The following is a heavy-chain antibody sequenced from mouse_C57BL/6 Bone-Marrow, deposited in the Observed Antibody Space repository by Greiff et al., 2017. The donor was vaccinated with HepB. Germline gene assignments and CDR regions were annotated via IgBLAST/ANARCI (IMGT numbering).Heavy chain of an antibody. V-gene: IGHV3-8*01. CDR1: GDALNRVE. CDR3: ARLITTVVAFDY. D-gene: IGHD1-1*01. J-gene: IGHJ2*01. CDR2: ISYSGST. Sequence: EVKGGEAGWGRGKKAKMLSRTGGGTGDALNRVEGGGIGEGPGNKLEYMGYISYSGSTYYNPSLKSRISITRDTSKNQYYLQLNSVTTEDTATYYCARLITTVVAFDYWGQGTTLTVSS.